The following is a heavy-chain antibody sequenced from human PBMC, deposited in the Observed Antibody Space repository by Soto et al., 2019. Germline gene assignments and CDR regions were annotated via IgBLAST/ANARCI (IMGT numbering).Heavy chain of an antibody. CDR2: INAGNGNA. CDR3: ARDSRYFDSGLYYFDY. CDR1: GYTFTSYA. Sequence: SVKVSCKASGYTFTSYAMHWVRQAPGQRLEWMGWINAGNGNAKYSQKFQGRVTITRDTSASTAYMELSSLRSEDTAVYYCARDSRYFDSGLYYFDYWGQGTLVTVSS. J-gene: IGHJ4*02. D-gene: IGHD3-9*01. V-gene: IGHV1-3*01.